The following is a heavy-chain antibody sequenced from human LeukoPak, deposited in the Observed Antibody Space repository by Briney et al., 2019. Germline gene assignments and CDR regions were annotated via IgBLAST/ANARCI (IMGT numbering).Heavy chain of an antibody. CDR3: ARAQTGTRARGPFDY. V-gene: IGHV1-69*11. J-gene: IGHJ4*02. Sequence: SVKVSCKASGGTFSSYAISWVRQAPGQGLEWMGRIIPILGTANYAQKFQGRVTITADESTSTAYMELSSLRSEDTAVYYCARAQTGTRARGPFDYWGQGTLVTVSS. D-gene: IGHD1-1*01. CDR1: GGTFSSYA. CDR2: IIPILGTA.